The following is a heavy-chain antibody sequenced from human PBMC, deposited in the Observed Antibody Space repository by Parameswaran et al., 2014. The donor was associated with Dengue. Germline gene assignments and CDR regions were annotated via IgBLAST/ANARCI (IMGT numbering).Heavy chain of an antibody. CDR2: FIPIFRSS. V-gene: IGHV1-69*01. D-gene: IGHD4-17*01. J-gene: IGHJ4*02. CDR3: ARRIWTPTVTTSYFDF. Sequence: WVRQAPGQGLEWMGGFIPIFRSSNYAQKFQGRVTITADESTSTAHMELSSLRSEDTAVYYCARRIWTPTVTTSYFDFWGQGTLVTVSS.